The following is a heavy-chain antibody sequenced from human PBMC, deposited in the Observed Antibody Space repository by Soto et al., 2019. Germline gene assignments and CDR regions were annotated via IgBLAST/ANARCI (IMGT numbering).Heavy chain of an antibody. J-gene: IGHJ4*02. CDR3: ARLITGALWGFDY. V-gene: IGHV4-39*01. CDR1: GGSISSSSFY. D-gene: IGHD3-16*01. Sequence: SETLSLTCIVSGGSISSSSFYWGWIRQPPGKGLEWIGSIYYSGSSYYDPSLKSRVTISVDTSKNQFSLKLSSVTAADTAVYYCARLITGALWGFDYWGQGALVTVSS. CDR2: IYYSGSS.